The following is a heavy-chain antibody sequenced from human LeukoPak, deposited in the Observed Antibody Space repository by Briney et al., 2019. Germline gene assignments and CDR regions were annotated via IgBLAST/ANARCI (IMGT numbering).Heavy chain of an antibody. J-gene: IGHJ4*02. Sequence: GGSLRLSCSTSGFTFSSYTMHWVRQAPGKGLQYVSAISSDGGSTYYADSVKDRFSISRDNSKNTLYLQVGSLRPDDTAVYYCVKALAGYRSGWYVNYFDYWGQGTLVTVSS. V-gene: IGHV3-64D*06. CDR3: VKALAGYRSGWYVNYFDY. D-gene: IGHD6-19*01. CDR2: ISSDGGST. CDR1: GFTFSSYT.